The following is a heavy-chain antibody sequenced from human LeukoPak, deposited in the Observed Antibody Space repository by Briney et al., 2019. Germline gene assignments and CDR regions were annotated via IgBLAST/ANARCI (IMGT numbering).Heavy chain of an antibody. CDR3: AKDVRWTYSSESYGWFDP. D-gene: IGHD3-10*01. Sequence: PGGSLRLSCAASGLTFSSYAMSWVREARGKGLEGVSYISRSGDSTYYADSVKVRFTISRDNSKNTLYLQINSLGVEDTAIYYCAKDVRWTYSSESYGWFDPWGQGTLVTVSS. CDR2: ISRSGDST. V-gene: IGHV3-23*01. J-gene: IGHJ5*02. CDR1: GLTFSSYA.